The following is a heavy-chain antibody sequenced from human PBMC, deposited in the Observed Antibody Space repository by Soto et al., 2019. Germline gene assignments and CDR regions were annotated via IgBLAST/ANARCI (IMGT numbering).Heavy chain of an antibody. CDR1: GFTFSNYG. D-gene: IGHD4-17*01. V-gene: IGHV3-30*18. CDR3: AKDHLTTTVTTVGY. Sequence: QVQLVESGGGVVQPGRSLRLSCAASGFTFSNYGMHWVRQAPGKGLEWVAVISYQGSDKYYADSVKGRFTISRDNSKNPRYLQMDSLRAEDTAVYYCAKDHLTTTVTTVGYWGQGTLVTVSS. CDR2: ISYQGSDK. J-gene: IGHJ4*02.